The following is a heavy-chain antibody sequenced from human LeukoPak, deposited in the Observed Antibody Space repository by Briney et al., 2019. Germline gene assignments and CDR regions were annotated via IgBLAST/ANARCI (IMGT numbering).Heavy chain of an antibody. Sequence: ASVKVCCKASGYTLTDYYMHWVRQAPGQGLEWMGWINPNSGDTNYAQNFQGRLTMTRDTSISTAYMELSRLTSDDTAIYYCARDWRGSYFPDFWGQGTMVTVSS. J-gene: IGHJ4*02. CDR3: ARDWRGSYFPDF. CDR1: GYTLTDYY. V-gene: IGHV1-2*02. D-gene: IGHD1-26*01. CDR2: INPNSGDT.